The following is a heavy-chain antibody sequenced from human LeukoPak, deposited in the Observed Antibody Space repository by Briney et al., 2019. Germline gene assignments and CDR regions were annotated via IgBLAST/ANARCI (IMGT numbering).Heavy chain of an antibody. CDR3: AKVAAAATYYYSYMDV. J-gene: IGHJ6*03. Sequence: GGSLRLSCAASGFTFSNYWMSCVRRAPGKGLEWVANIKQERSEKYYVDSVKGRFTISRDNAKNSLYLQMNSLRAEDTAVYYCAKVAAAATYYYSYMDVWGKGTTVTISS. CDR1: GFTFSNYW. CDR2: IKQERSEK. V-gene: IGHV3-7*01. D-gene: IGHD6-13*01.